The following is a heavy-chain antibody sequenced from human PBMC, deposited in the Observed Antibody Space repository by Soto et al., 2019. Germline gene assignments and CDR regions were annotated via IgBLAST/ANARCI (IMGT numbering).Heavy chain of an antibody. CDR1: GGSINTYY. D-gene: IGHD1-26*01. CDR3: ARVGDRIDP. J-gene: IGHJ5*02. Sequence: VHLQESGPGLVKPSETLSLTCSVSGGSINTYYWCWIRQSPGRGLEWIGYIHHTGSAYYNPSLKSRLTSSVDTSKNQFSLEVASVTAADTAMYYCARVGDRIDPWGQGTLVTVSS. CDR2: IHHTGSA. V-gene: IGHV4-59*01.